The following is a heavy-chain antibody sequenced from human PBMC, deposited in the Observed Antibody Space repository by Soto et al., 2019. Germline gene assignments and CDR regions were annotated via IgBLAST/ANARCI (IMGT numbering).Heavy chain of an antibody. J-gene: IGHJ5*02. CDR2: FDPENDET. D-gene: IGHD2-15*01. Sequence: ASVKVSCKVSGYTLSEVSIHWVRQTPGKGLEWMGGFDPENDETSYAQKFQGRVTLTEDTSTDTAYLELSSLRSEDTAIYYCVIAAYCSGVTCYLDFNWFDPWGQGTLVTVSS. V-gene: IGHV1-24*01. CDR3: VIAAYCSGVTCYLDFNWFDP. CDR1: GYTLSEVS.